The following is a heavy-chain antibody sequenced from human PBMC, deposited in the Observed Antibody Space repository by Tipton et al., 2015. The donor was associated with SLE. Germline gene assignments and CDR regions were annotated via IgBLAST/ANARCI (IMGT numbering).Heavy chain of an antibody. CDR2: ISGSGGST. V-gene: IGHV3-23*04. Sequence: QLVQSGGGLVHPGGSLTISCEASGLTVSSNYMSWVRQAPGKGLEWVSAISGSGGSTYYADSVKGRFTISRDNSKNTLYLQMNSLRAEDTAVYYCAKGELSLDAFDIWGQGTMVTVSS. CDR1: GLTVSSNY. J-gene: IGHJ3*02. CDR3: AKGELSLDAFDI. D-gene: IGHD3-16*02.